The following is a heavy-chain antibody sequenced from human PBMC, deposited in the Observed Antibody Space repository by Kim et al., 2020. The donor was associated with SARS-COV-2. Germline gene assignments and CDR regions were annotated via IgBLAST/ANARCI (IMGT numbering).Heavy chain of an antibody. J-gene: IGHJ6*02. CDR3: AREPEVVPYYYYGMDV. CDR2: IIPIFGTA. D-gene: IGHD2-15*01. V-gene: IGHV1-69*13. Sequence: SVKVSCKASGGTFSSYAISWVRQAPGQGLEWMGGIIPIFGTANYAQKFQGRVTITADESTSTAYMELSSLRSEDTAVYYCAREPEVVPYYYYGMDVWGQGTTVTVSS. CDR1: GGTFSSYA.